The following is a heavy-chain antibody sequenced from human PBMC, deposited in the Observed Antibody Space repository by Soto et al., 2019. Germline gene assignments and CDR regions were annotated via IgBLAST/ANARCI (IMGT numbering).Heavy chain of an antibody. J-gene: IGHJ6*02. CDR2: INHSGST. V-gene: IGHV4-34*01. CDR1: GGSFSGYY. Sequence: KPSETLSLTCAAYGGSFSGYYWSWIRQPPGKGLEWIGEINHSGSTNYNPSLKSRVTISVDTSKNQFSLKLSSVTAADTAVYYCARCWDHYYYGMDVWGQGTTVTVSS. CDR3: ARCWDHYYYGMDV. D-gene: IGHD1-26*01.